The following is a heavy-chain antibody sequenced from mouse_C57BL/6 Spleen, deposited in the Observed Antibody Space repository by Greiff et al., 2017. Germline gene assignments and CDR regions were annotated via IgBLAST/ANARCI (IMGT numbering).Heavy chain of an antibody. D-gene: IGHD1-1*01. Sequence: QVQLQQSGPELVKPGASVKISCKASGYSFTSYYIHWVKQRPGQGLEWIGWIYPGSGNTKYNEKFKGKATLTADTSSSTAYMQLSSLTSEDSAVYYCARFTTDAMDYWGQGTSVTVSS. CDR3: ARFTTDAMDY. CDR2: IYPGSGNT. CDR1: GYSFTSYY. J-gene: IGHJ4*01. V-gene: IGHV1-66*01.